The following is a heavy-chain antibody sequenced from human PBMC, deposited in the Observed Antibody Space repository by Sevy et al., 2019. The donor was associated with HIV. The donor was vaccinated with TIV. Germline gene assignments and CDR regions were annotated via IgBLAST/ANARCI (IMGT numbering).Heavy chain of an antibody. Sequence: GGSLRLSCAASGFTCSKYSMSWVRQPPGKGLEWVSTLSFGCGEINYADSVKGRFTISRDISKSSVYLQMNNLGPEDTAVYYCAREGCTKPHDYWGQGTLVTVSS. CDR3: AREGCTKPHDY. J-gene: IGHJ4*02. CDR2: LSFGCGEI. CDR1: GFTCSKYS. V-gene: IGHV3-23*01. D-gene: IGHD2-8*01.